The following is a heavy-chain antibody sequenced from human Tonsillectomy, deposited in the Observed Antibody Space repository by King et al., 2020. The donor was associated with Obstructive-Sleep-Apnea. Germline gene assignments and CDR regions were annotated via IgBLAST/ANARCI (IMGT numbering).Heavy chain of an antibody. V-gene: IGHV4-31*03. CDR1: GGSISSVGYY. CDR3: ARDMYPYALDV. Sequence: QLQESGLGLVKPSQTLSLTCTVSGGSISSVGYYWTWIRQVPGKGLEWIGYTDYTGSTSYNPSLKSRLTISVDTSQKQFSLRLTSVTAADTAVYFCARDMYPYALDVWGQGTTVTVSS. J-gene: IGHJ6*02. D-gene: IGHD2-2*01. CDR2: TDYTGST.